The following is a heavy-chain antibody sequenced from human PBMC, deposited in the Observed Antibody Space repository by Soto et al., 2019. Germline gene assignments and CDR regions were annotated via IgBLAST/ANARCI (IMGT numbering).Heavy chain of an antibody. Sequence: GGSLRLSCAASGFTFSDYYMSWIRQAPGKGLEWVSYISSSGSTIYYADSVKGRFTISRDNAKNSLYLQMNSLRAEDTAVYYCARVRTYYDILTARPTYYMDVWGKGTTVTVSS. J-gene: IGHJ6*03. CDR3: ARVRTYYDILTARPTYYMDV. CDR1: GFTFSDYY. D-gene: IGHD3-9*01. V-gene: IGHV3-11*01. CDR2: ISSSGSTI.